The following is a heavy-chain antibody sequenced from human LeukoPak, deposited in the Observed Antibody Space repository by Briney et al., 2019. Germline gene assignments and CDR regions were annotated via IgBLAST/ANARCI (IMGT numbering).Heavy chain of an antibody. V-gene: IGHV3-21*01. D-gene: IGHD3-9*01. Sequence: PGGSLRLSCAASGFTFSSYSMNWVRPAPGKGLEWVSSISSSSSYIYYADSVKGRFTISRDNAKNSLYLQMNSLRAEDTAVYYCARVLDNFDWAGMDVWGQGTTVTVSS. CDR1: GFTFSSYS. CDR3: ARVLDNFDWAGMDV. J-gene: IGHJ6*02. CDR2: ISSSSSYI.